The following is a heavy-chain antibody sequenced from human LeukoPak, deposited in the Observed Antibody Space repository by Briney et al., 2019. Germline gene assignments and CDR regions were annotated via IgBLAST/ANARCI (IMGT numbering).Heavy chain of an antibody. D-gene: IGHD3-16*02. CDR1: GFTFSSRDW. CDR3: ARRTFGGVIAY. CDR2: INHSGST. J-gene: IGHJ4*02. Sequence: GSLRLSCVASGFTFSSRDWMTWVRQAPGKGLEWVGEINHSGSTNYSPSLKSRVTLSVDTSKNQFSLRLSSVTAADTAVYYCARRTFGGVIAYWGQGTLVTVSS. V-gene: IGHV4-4*02.